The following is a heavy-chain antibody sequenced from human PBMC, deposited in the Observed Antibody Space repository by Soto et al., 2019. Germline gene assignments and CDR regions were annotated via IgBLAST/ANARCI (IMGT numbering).Heavy chain of an antibody. V-gene: IGHV1-3*01. Sequence: ASVKGSSTASGGPLSSYPLHWVRQAPVQMLEWMGWINAGNGDTKYSEKFQGRVTITRDTSANTAYMELSSLRSEDTSVYYCARDPGTGAALRAYHFDYWGQGTLVTVSS. D-gene: IGHD1-1*01. J-gene: IGHJ4*02. CDR1: GGPLSSYP. CDR3: ARDPGTGAALRAYHFDY. CDR2: INAGNGDT.